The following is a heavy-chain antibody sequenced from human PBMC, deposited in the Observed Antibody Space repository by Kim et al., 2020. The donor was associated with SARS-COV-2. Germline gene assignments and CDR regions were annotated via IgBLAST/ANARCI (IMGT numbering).Heavy chain of an antibody. CDR3: ARALDSTGFYN. D-gene: IGHD3-22*01. CDR2: VTHGGST. CDR1: GGSLIGYY. Sequence: SETLSLTCAVSGGSLIGYYWAWIRQTPGKGLEWIGEVTHGGSTNSSPSLKDRVSISVDMAKRQFSLKLASVTAADTGVYFCARALDSTGFYNWGQGT. V-gene: IGHV4-34*01. J-gene: IGHJ4*02.